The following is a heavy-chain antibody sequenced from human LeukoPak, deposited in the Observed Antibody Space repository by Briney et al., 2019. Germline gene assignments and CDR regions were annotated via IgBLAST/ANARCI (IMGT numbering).Heavy chain of an antibody. Sequence: VASVKVSCKASGGTFSSYAISWVRQAPGQGLEWMGRIIPILGIANYAQMFQGRVTITADKSTSTAYMELSSLRSEDTAVYYCASQPPIIAAAEYFQHWGQGTLVTVSS. CDR2: IIPILGIA. J-gene: IGHJ1*01. V-gene: IGHV1-69*04. CDR1: GGTFSSYA. D-gene: IGHD6-13*01. CDR3: ASQPPIIAAAEYFQH.